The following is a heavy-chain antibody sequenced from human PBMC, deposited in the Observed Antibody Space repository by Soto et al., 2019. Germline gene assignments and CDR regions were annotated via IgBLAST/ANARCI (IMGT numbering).Heavy chain of an antibody. D-gene: IGHD3-10*02. CDR1: GFTFSGST. Sequence: EVPLVESGGGLVQAGGSLKVSCAASGFTFSGSTLHWVRQASGKGLEWIGLIRTKAGNYATAYGASVKGRFTLFRDDSKSTAYLQMNSLKTEDTAVDYYNVEGELSDAWGKGTLITVTS. J-gene: IGHJ5*02. CDR3: NVEGELSDA. V-gene: IGHV3-73*01. CDR2: IRTKAGNYAT.